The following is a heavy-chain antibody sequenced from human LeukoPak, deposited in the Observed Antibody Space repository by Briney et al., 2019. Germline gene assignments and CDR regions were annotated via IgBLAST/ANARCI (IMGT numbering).Heavy chain of an antibody. CDR1: GYTFTGYY. J-gene: IGHJ4*02. CDR3: ASERNYDSSGYYYGAQGIDH. V-gene: IGHV1-2*02. D-gene: IGHD3-22*01. CDR2: INPNSGGT. Sequence: ASVKVSCKASGYTFTGYYMHWVRQAPGQGLEWMGWINPNSGGTNYAQKFQGRVTMTRDTSISTAYMELSRLRSDDTAVYYCASERNYDSSGYYYGAQGIDHWGQGTLVTVSS.